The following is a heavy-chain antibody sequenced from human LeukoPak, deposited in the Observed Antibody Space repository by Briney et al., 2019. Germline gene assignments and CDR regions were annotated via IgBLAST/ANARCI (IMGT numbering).Heavy chain of an antibody. CDR3: ARQALFSSTSRYWFDP. V-gene: IGHV5-10-1*01. CDR2: IDPSDSYT. Sequence: GESLKISCQGSGYSLTSYWISWVRPMPGKGLAWMGRIDPSDSYTNYSPSFQGHVNISADKSISTAYLQWSSLKASDTAMYYCARQALFSSTSRYWFDPWGQGTLVTVSS. D-gene: IGHD2-2*01. J-gene: IGHJ5*02. CDR1: GYSLTSYW.